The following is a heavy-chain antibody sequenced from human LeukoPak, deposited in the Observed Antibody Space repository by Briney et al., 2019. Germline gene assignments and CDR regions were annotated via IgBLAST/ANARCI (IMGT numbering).Heavy chain of an antibody. CDR3: ARGYYGSGSYYIDS. CDR2: IYYSGSP. CDR1: GGSISSGGYY. J-gene: IGHJ4*02. D-gene: IGHD3-10*01. V-gene: IGHV4-31*03. Sequence: ASETLSLTCTVSGGSISSGGYYWSWIRQPPGKGLEWIGYIYYSGSPYYNPSLESRVTISVDTSKNQFSLDLSSVTAADTAVYYCARGYYGSGSYYIDSWGQGTLVTVSS.